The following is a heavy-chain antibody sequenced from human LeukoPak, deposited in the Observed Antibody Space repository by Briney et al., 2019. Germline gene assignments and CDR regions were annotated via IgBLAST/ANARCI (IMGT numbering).Heavy chain of an antibody. D-gene: IGHD3-10*01. V-gene: IGHV4-39*01. Sequence: SETLSFTCTVSGGSISSSTYYWGWIRQPPGKGLEWIGSIYYSGSTYYNPSLKSRVTISVDTSKNQFSLKLSSVTAADTAVYYCARLWFGNWFDPWGQGTLVTVSS. CDR3: ARLWFGNWFDP. J-gene: IGHJ5*02. CDR1: GGSISSSTYY. CDR2: IYYSGST.